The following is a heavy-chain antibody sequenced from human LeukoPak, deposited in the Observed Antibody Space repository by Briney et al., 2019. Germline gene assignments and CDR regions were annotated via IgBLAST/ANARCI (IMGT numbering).Heavy chain of an antibody. V-gene: IGHV4-39*07. Sequence: SETLSLTCTVSGGSISSSSYYWGWIRQPPGKGLEWIGSIYYSGSTNYNPSLKSRVTISVDTSKNQFSLKLSSVTAADTAVYYCARLSGSSSRWGQGTLVTVSS. CDR1: GGSISSSSYY. CDR2: IYYSGST. J-gene: IGHJ4*02. CDR3: ARLSGSSSR. D-gene: IGHD1-26*01.